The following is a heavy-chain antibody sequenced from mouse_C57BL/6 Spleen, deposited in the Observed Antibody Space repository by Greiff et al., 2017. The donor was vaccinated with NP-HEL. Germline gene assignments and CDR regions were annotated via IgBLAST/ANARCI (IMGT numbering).Heavy chain of an antibody. D-gene: IGHD1-1*01. V-gene: IGHV3-6*01. CDR1: GYSITSGYY. CDR2: ISYDGSN. J-gene: IGHJ4*01. CDR3: AREHGSRAMDY. Sequence: EVKLQESGPGLVKPSQSLSLTCSVTGYSITSGYYWNWIRQFPGNKLEWMGYISYDGSNNYNPYLKNRISITRDTSKNQFFLKLNSVTTEDTATYYCAREHGSRAMDYWGQGTSVTVSS.